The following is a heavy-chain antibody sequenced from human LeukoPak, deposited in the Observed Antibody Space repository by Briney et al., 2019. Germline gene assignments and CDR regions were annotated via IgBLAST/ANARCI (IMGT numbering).Heavy chain of an antibody. V-gene: IGHV3-23*01. CDR3: AKGGYYYDSSLSFDY. CDR1: GFTFSNYA. D-gene: IGHD3-22*01. Sequence: GGSLTLSCAASGFTFSNYAMSWVRQAPGKGLEWVSAISGSGGSTYYAESVKGRFTISRDNSKNTLYLQMNSLRAEDTAVYYCAKGGYYYDSSLSFDYWGQGTLLTVSS. J-gene: IGHJ4*02. CDR2: ISGSGGST.